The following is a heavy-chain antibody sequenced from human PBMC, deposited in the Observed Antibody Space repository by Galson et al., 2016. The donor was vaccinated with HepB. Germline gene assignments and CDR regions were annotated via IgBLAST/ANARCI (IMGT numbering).Heavy chain of an antibody. CDR2: INGGNGNT. CDR1: GYTFTSYT. D-gene: IGHD2-15*01. J-gene: IGHJ3*01. V-gene: IGHV1-3*01. CDR3: ASLLGTPGAYDL. Sequence: SVKVSCKASGYTFTSYTMHWVRQAPGQGLEWMGWINGGNGNTQYSQKFQGRVTITRDTSASTAYMEVSSLRSEDTAVCYCASLLGTPGAYDLWGQGTLITVSS.